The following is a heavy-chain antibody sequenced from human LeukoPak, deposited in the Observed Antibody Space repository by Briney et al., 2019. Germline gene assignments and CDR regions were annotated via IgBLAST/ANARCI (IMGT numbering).Heavy chain of an antibody. CDR3: AKDGNQYYDSSGYYGPFDY. D-gene: IGHD3-22*01. V-gene: IGHV3-23*01. Sequence: RGSLRLSCAASGFTFSSYAMSWVRQAPGKGLEWVSAISGSGGSTYYADSVKGRFTISRDNSKNTLYLQMNSLRAEDTAVYYCAKDGNQYYDSSGYYGPFDYWGQGTLVTVSS. CDR1: GFTFSSYA. CDR2: ISGSGGST. J-gene: IGHJ4*02.